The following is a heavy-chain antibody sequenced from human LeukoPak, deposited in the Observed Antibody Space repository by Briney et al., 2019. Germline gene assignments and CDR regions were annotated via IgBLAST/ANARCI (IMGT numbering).Heavy chain of an antibody. Sequence: SETLSLTCTVYGGSFSGYYWSWIRQPPGKGLEWIGYIYYSGSTNYNPSLKSRVTISVDTSKNQFSLKLNSVTAADTAVYYCARDSSGWYAGDYFDYWGQGTLVTVSS. V-gene: IGHV4-59*01. CDR1: GGSFSGYY. D-gene: IGHD6-19*01. CDR3: ARDSSGWYAGDYFDY. J-gene: IGHJ4*02. CDR2: IYYSGST.